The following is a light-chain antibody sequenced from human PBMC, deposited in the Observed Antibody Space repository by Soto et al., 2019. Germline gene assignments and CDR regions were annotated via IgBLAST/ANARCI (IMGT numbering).Light chain of an antibody. Sequence: QSVLTQPPSASGTPGQRVTMSCSGSGSNIGPNYVYWFQQFPGTAPKLLIYNNDQRPSGVPDRFSGSKSGTSASLGISGLRAEDEADYYWAAWDDSLSGRVFGGGTQLTVL. V-gene: IGLV1-47*02. CDR3: AAWDDSLSGRV. CDR1: GSNIGPNY. J-gene: IGLJ7*01. CDR2: NND.